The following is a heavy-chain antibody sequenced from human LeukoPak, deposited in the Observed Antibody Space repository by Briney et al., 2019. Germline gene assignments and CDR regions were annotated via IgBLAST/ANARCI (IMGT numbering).Heavy chain of an antibody. V-gene: IGHV1-2*02. Sequence: ASVRVSCKASGYTFTGYYMHWVRQAPGQGLEWMGWINPNSGGTNYAQKFQGRVTMTRDTSVSTAYMELSRLRSDDTAVYYCARSIAVDYFDYWGQGTLVTVSS. D-gene: IGHD6-19*01. J-gene: IGHJ4*02. CDR3: ARSIAVDYFDY. CDR2: INPNSGGT. CDR1: GYTFTGYY.